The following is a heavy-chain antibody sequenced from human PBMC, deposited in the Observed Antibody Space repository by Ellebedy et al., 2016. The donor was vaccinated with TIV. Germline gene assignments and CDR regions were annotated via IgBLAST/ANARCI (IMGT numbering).Heavy chain of an antibody. D-gene: IGHD3-10*01. Sequence: SETLSLTCTVSGGSIDSSSNYWGWIRQPPGKGLEWIGSIYYSGSTYYNPSLKSRVTISVETSKSQFSLKLSSVTAADTAVYYCARWFGELLYGRWFDPWGQGTLVTVSS. V-gene: IGHV4-39*01. CDR2: IYYSGST. CDR3: ARWFGELLYGRWFDP. J-gene: IGHJ5*02. CDR1: GGSIDSSSNY.